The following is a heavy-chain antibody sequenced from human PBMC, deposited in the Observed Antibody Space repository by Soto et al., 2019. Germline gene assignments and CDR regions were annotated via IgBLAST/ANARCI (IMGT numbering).Heavy chain of an antibody. CDR2: IYYSGST. Sequence: QVQLQESGPGLVKPSQTLSLTCTVSGGSISSGGYYWSWIRQHPGKGLEWIGYIYYSGSTYYNPSLKSRVTTSVDTSKNQFSLKLSSVTAADTAVYYCGLGAAPKPYVDYWGQGTLVTVSS. CDR1: GGSISSGGYY. V-gene: IGHV4-31*03. CDR3: GLGAAPKPYVDY. D-gene: IGHD2-2*02. J-gene: IGHJ4*02.